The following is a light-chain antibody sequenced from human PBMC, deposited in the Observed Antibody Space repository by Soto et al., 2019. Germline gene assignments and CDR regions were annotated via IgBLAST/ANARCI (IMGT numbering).Light chain of an antibody. CDR2: EVS. Sequence: QSALTQPASVSGSPGQSITISCTGTSSDVGTYHLVSWYQQHPGKAPKFIIYEVSKRPSGVSDRFSGSKSGSTASLTISGLQAEDDADYYCCSYAGSSTYVCGTGTKLTVL. CDR3: CSYAGSSTYV. J-gene: IGLJ1*01. CDR1: SSDVGTYHL. V-gene: IGLV2-23*02.